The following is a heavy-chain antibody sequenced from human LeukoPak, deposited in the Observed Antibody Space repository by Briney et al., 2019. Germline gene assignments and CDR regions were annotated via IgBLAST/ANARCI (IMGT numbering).Heavy chain of an antibody. Sequence: SETLSLTCAVSGYSISRGYYWNWIRQFPGKGLEWIGSISHSGSTSYNPSLKRRITISLETSKNQFSLGLISVTAADSALYYCARGEVGEFDYWGQGRLVIVSS. J-gene: IGHJ4*02. CDR2: ISHSGST. CDR1: GYSISRGYY. D-gene: IGHD3-10*01. CDR3: ARGEVGEFDY. V-gene: IGHV4-38-2*01.